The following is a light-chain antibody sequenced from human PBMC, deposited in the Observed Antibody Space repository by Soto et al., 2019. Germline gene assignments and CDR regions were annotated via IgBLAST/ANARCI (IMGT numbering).Light chain of an antibody. J-gene: IGLJ3*02. CDR2: NTN. CDR1: SGSVSANYY. Sequence: QTVVTQEASLSVSPGTTVTLTCGLSSGSVSANYYPSWYQQTPGQAPRTLIYNTNTRPYGVPDRFSGSILGNKAALTITGAQADDESDYYCVLYMGSGIWVFGGGTQLTVL. V-gene: IGLV8-61*01. CDR3: VLYMGSGIWV.